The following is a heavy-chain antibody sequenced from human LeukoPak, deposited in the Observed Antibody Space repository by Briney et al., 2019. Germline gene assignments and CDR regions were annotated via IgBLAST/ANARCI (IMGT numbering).Heavy chain of an antibody. J-gene: IGHJ4*02. Sequence: PSETLSLTCAVYGGSFSGYYWSWIRQPPGKGLEWIGEINRSGSTNYNPSLKSRVTISVDTSKNQFSLKLSSVTAADTAVYYCARLYNWNYADYWGQGTLVTVSS. V-gene: IGHV4-34*01. CDR3: ARLYNWNYADY. CDR1: GGSFSGYY. CDR2: INRSGST. D-gene: IGHD1-7*01.